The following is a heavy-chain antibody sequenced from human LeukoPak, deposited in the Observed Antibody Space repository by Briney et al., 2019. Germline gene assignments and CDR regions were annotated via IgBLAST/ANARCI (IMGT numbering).Heavy chain of an antibody. V-gene: IGHV1-46*01. CDR1: GYTFTSYY. CDR3: ARARPPYSSGWYSLGY. Sequence: ASVKVSCKASGYTFTSYYMHWVRQAPGQGLEWMGIINPSGGSTSYAQKFQGRVTMTRDTSTSTVYMELSSLRSEDTAVYYCARARPPYSSGWYSLGYWGQGTLVTVSS. D-gene: IGHD6-19*01. J-gene: IGHJ4*02. CDR2: INPSGGST.